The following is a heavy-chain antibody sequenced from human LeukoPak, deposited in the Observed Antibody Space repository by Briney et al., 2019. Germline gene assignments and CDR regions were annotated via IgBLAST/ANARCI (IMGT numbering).Heavy chain of an antibody. J-gene: IGHJ3*02. CDR1: GGSISSYY. CDR2: IYYSGST. CDR3: ARGRFLDAFDI. Sequence: PSETLSLTCTVSGGSISSYYWSWIRQPPGKGLEWVGYIYYSGSTKYKPSLKSRVTISVDTSKNQFSLKLSSVTAADTAVYYCARGRFLDAFDIWGQGTMVTVSS. V-gene: IGHV4-59*01. D-gene: IGHD3-3*01.